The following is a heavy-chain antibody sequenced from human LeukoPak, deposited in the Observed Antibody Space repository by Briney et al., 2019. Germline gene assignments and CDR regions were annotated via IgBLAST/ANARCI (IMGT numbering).Heavy chain of an antibody. V-gene: IGHV1-18*01. CDR1: GYTFTSYG. CDR3: ARDEGSYGYYFFDY. J-gene: IGHJ4*02. Sequence: GASVKVSCKASGYTFTSYGISWVRQAPGQGLEWMGWISAYNGNTNYAQKLQGRVTMTTDTSTSTAYMELRSLRSDDTAVYYCARDEGSYGYYFFDYWGQGTLVTVSS. CDR2: ISAYNGNT. D-gene: IGHD5-18*01.